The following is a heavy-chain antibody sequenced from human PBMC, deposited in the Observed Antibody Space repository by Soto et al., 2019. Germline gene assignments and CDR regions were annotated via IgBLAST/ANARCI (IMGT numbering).Heavy chain of an antibody. V-gene: IGHV3-23*01. CDR1: GFTFSTYA. CDR2: ISGGGGST. D-gene: IGHD1-26*01. Sequence: QAGGSLRLSCAASGFTFSTYAMNWVRQAPGKGLEWVSAISGGGGSTYYADSVKGRVTISRDNSKNTLYLQMNSLRAEDTAVYYCAKVSLGALTFTDYYYYGLDVWRQGTTVTVSS. J-gene: IGHJ6*02. CDR3: AKVSLGALTFTDYYYYGLDV.